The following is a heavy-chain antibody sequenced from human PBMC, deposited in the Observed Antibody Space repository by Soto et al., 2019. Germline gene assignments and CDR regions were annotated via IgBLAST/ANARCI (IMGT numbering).Heavy chain of an antibody. CDR2: IYHSGTT. D-gene: IGHD4-17*01. CDR3: AKVYSDYVLSDAFDI. CDR1: GYAISSGYY. V-gene: IGHV4-38-2*01. J-gene: IGHJ3*02. Sequence: XETLSLTFGVSGYAISSGYYWCCIRQPPGKGLEWIGSIYHSGTTYYNPSLRSRLSMSVDTSKNQLSLKVSSVTAGDTAVYYCAKVYSDYVLSDAFDIWGQGTMVTVSS.